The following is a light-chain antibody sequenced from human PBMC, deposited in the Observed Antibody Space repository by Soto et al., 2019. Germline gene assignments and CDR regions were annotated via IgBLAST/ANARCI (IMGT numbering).Light chain of an antibody. CDR1: QNGLYHAKTRSH. J-gene: IGKJ1*01. Sequence: DILLTQFPESLTVSPGERATITCESSQNGLYHAKTRSHLSWYQQRPGQPPKLLIFWASMRQSGVPGRFSGSGSGTHFTLAIANFQPEDVALYHCQQFFTSTWTFGQGTRVEI. CDR2: WAS. V-gene: IGKV4-1*01. CDR3: QQFFTSTWT.